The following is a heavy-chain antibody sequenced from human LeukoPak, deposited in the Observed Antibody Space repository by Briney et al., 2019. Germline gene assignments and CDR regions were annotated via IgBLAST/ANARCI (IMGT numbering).Heavy chain of an antibody. CDR3: ANLPVLRYFDWLLTDAFDI. CDR2: ISGSGGST. D-gene: IGHD3-9*01. J-gene: IGHJ3*02. Sequence: PGGSLRLSCAASGFTFSSYAMSWVRQAPGKGLEWVSAISGSGGSTYYADSVKGRFTISRDNSKNTLYLQMNSLRAEDTAVYYCANLPVLRYFDWLLTDAFDIWGQGTMVTVSS. CDR1: GFTFSSYA. V-gene: IGHV3-23*01.